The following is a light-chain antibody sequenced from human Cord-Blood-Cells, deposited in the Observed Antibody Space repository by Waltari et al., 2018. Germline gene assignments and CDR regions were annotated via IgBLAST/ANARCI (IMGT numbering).Light chain of an antibody. Sequence: QSALTQPASVSGSPGQSITIPCTGTSSDVGSYNLVSWYQRHPGKAPKLMIYEGSKRPSGVSNRFSGSKSGNTASVTISGLQAEDEADYYCCSYAGSWVFGGGTKLTVL. J-gene: IGLJ3*02. CDR2: EGS. V-gene: IGLV2-23*01. CDR3: CSYAGSWV. CDR1: SSDVGSYNL.